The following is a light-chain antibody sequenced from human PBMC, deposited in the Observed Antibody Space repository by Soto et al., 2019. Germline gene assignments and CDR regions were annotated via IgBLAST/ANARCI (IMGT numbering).Light chain of an antibody. CDR1: SSDVGGYNY. V-gene: IGLV2-8*01. Sequence: QSVLTQPPSASGSPGQSVTISCTGTSSDVGGYNYVSWYQRYPGKAPKLIIYEVTKRPSEVPDRFSGSKSGNTASLTVSGLQAEDEADYFCCSHAGDNNYVFGTGTKVTVL. CDR2: EVT. J-gene: IGLJ1*01. CDR3: CSHAGDNNYV.